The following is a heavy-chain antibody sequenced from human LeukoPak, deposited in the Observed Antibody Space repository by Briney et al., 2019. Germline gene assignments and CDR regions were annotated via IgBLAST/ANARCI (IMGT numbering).Heavy chain of an antibody. V-gene: IGHV1-69*13. CDR3: ARGGGYCSSTSCYAFDY. D-gene: IGHD2-2*01. CDR1: GATFSSYA. J-gene: IGHJ4*02. CDR2: IIPIFGTA. Sequence: SVKVSCKASGATFSSYAISWVRQAPGQGLEWMGGIIPIFGTANYAQKLQGRVTITADESTSTAYMELSSLRSEDTAVYYCARGGGYCSSTSCYAFDYWGQGTLVTVSS.